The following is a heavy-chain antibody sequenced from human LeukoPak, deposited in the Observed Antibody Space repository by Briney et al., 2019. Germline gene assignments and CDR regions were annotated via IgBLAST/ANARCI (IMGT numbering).Heavy chain of an antibody. Sequence: GASVKVSCKASGYTFTGYYMHWVRQAPGRGLEWMGWINPNSGGTNYAQKFQGRVTMTRDTSISTAYMELSRLRSDDTAVYYCARAAPITMIVVVILEDDAFDIWGQGTMVTVSS. J-gene: IGHJ3*02. D-gene: IGHD3-22*01. CDR2: INPNSGGT. CDR1: GYTFTGYY. CDR3: ARAAPITMIVVVILEDDAFDI. V-gene: IGHV1-2*02.